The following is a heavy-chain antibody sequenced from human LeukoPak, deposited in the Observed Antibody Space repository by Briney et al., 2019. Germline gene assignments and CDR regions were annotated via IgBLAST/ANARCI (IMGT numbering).Heavy chain of an antibody. J-gene: IGHJ6*03. Sequence: PGGSLRLSCAASEFTFSEYSMNWVRQAPGKGLGWVASISSTSTYIYYADSVTGRFTISRDNAKNSLYLQMNSLRAEDTAVYYCARIYCTNGVCSTYYYYYYMDVWGKGTTVTVSS. D-gene: IGHD2-8*01. CDR2: ISSTSTYI. V-gene: IGHV3-21*01. CDR3: ARIYCTNGVCSTYYYYYYMDV. CDR1: EFTFSEYS.